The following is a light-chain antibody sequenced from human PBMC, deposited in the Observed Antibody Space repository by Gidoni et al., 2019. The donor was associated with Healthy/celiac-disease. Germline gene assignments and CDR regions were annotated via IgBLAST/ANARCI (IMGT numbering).Light chain of an antibody. CDR2: GAS. Sequence: EIALSQSPGTLSLSPGERATLSCRASQSVSSSYLAWYQQKPGQAPRLLIYGASSKATGIPDGFSGSGSGTDFTLTISRLEPEDFALYYCQQYGSSPPWTFGQGTKVEIK. CDR3: QQYGSSPPWT. J-gene: IGKJ1*01. V-gene: IGKV3-20*01. CDR1: QSVSSSY.